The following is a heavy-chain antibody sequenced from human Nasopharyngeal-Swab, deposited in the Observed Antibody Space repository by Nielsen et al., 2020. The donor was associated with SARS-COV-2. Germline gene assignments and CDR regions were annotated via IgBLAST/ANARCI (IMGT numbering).Heavy chain of an antibody. CDR2: IYYSGST. V-gene: IGHV4-39*02. Sequence: SETLSLTCTVSGGSISSSSYYWGWIRQPPGKGLEWIGSIYYSGSTYYNPSLKSRVTISVDTSKNQFSLKLSSVTAADTAVYYCARDSDYYDFWSGYPYNWFDPWGQGTLVTVSS. D-gene: IGHD3-3*01. CDR1: GGSISSSSYY. J-gene: IGHJ5*02. CDR3: ARDSDYYDFWSGYPYNWFDP.